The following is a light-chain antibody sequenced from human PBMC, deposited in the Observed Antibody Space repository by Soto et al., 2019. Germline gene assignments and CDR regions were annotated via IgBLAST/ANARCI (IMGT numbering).Light chain of an antibody. V-gene: IGKV1-6*01. CDR1: QGIRND. CDR2: SAS. Sequence: AIQMTQSPSSLSASVGDGVTITCRASQGIRNDLAWYQQKPGKAPNLLIYSASSLQSGVPSRVSGSGSGTDFTLTISSLQPEDFATYFCQQTYSSPQTFGQGTKVDIK. J-gene: IGKJ1*01. CDR3: QQTYSSPQT.